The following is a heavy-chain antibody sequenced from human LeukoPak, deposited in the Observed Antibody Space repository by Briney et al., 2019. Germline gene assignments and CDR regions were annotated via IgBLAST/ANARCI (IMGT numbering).Heavy chain of an antibody. D-gene: IGHD3-22*01. J-gene: IGHJ3*02. CDR2: INWNGGST. CDR1: GFTFDDYG. Sequence: PGGSLRLSCAASGFTFDDYGMSWVRQAPGKGLEWVSGINWNGGSTGSADSVKGRFTISRDNAKNSLYLQMNSLRAEDTALYYCARDQRGYYDSSGYSQGSTVHDAFDIWGQGTMVTVPS. CDR3: ARDQRGYYDSSGYSQGSTVHDAFDI. V-gene: IGHV3-20*04.